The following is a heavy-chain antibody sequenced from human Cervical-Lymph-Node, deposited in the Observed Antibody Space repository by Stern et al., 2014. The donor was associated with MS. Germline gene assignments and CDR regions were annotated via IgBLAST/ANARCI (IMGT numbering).Heavy chain of an antibody. CDR3: LTGRGYMSGQPDFDY. J-gene: IGHJ4*02. V-gene: IGHV3-30*03. D-gene: IGHD5-18*01. Sequence: VQLVESGGGVVQPGGSLRLSCEASGFRFSSYGIHWVRQAPGKGLEWVAVISYDGSNTHYGASVKGRFPISRDSSKNMLFLHMNSLSAEDTAVYYCLTGRGYMSGQPDFDYWGQGALVTVTS. CDR1: GFRFSSYG. CDR2: ISYDGSNT.